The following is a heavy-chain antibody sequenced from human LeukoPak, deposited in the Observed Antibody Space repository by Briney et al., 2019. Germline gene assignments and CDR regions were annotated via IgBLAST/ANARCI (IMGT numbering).Heavy chain of an antibody. V-gene: IGHV4-34*01. J-gene: IGHJ4*02. Sequence: SETLSLTCTVSGGSISSYYWSWIRQPPGKGLEWIGEINDSGSTNYNPSLKSRVTISKDTSKNQFSLKLSSVAAADTAVYYCARGLRRVTTTPFDYWGQGTMVTVSS. CDR1: GGSISSYY. CDR2: INDSGST. D-gene: IGHD4-17*01. CDR3: ARGLRRVTTTPFDY.